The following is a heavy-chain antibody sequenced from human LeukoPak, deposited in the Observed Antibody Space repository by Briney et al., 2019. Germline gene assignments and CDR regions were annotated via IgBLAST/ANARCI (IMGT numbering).Heavy chain of an antibody. J-gene: IGHJ4*01. CDR3: ARGHVDTAMVHFDD. CDR1: GGSFSGYY. CDR2: INHSGST. Sequence: SETLSLTCAVYGGSFSGYYWSWIRQPPGKGLEWIGEINHSGSTNYNPSLKSRVTISVDTSKNQFSLKLSSVTAADTAVYYCARGHVDTAMVHFDDWGDGTLVTVAS. D-gene: IGHD5-18*01. V-gene: IGHV4-34*01.